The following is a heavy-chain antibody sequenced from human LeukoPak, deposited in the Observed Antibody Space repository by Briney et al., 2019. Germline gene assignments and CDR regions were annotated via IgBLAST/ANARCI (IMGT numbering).Heavy chain of an antibody. D-gene: IGHD3-3*01. V-gene: IGHV4-39*07. Sequence: SETLSLTCTVSGGSISSSSYYWGWIRQPPGKGLEWIGSIYYSGSTYYNPSLKSRVTISVDTSKNQFSLKLSSVTAADTAVYYCARGDFWSGYFDYWGQGTLVTVSS. CDR3: ARGDFWSGYFDY. CDR2: IYYSGST. J-gene: IGHJ4*02. CDR1: GGSISSSSYY.